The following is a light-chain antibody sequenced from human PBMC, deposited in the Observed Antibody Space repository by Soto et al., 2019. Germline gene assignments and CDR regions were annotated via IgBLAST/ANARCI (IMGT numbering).Light chain of an antibody. Sequence: DIQMTQSPSSLSASVGDRVTITCRASQGISSYLAWYQQKPGKVPKLLIYSASTLQSGVPSRFSGSGSGTDFTLTISSLQPEDVATDYCQKCNSAPFTFGPGTKVDIK. CDR1: QGISSY. CDR2: SAS. V-gene: IGKV1-27*01. CDR3: QKCNSAPFT. J-gene: IGKJ3*01.